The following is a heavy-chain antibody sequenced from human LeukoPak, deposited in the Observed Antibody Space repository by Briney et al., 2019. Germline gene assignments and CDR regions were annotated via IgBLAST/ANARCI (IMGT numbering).Heavy chain of an antibody. J-gene: IGHJ6*02. Sequence: SETLSLTCTVSGGSISSYYWSWIRQPPGKGLEWIGYIYYSGSTNYNPSLKSRVTISVDTSKNQCSLKLSSVTAADTAVYYCATTYYYGSGASAKGGMDAWGQGTTVTVSS. CDR2: IYYSGST. CDR3: ATTYYYGSGASAKGGMDA. D-gene: IGHD3-10*01. V-gene: IGHV4-59*08. CDR1: GGSISSYY.